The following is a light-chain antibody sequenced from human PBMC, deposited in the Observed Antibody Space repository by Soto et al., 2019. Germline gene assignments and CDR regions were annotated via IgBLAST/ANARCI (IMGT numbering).Light chain of an antibody. V-gene: IGKV3-11*01. Sequence: IVLTQSPATLSWSPLEIATLSVRASQSVSSYLAWYQQKPGQAPRLLIYDASNRATGIPARFSGSGSGTDFTLTISSLEPEDFAVYYCQQRSNWPITFGQGTRLEIK. CDR2: DAS. CDR3: QQRSNWPIT. J-gene: IGKJ5*01. CDR1: QSVSSY.